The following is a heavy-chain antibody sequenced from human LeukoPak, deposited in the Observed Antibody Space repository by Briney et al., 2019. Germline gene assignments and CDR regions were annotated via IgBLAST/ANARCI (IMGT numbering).Heavy chain of an antibody. D-gene: IGHD2-2*01. CDR1: GGSISSSNW. CDR2: INHSGST. CDR3: ARHEGRYCSSTSCYPRVGWFDP. Sequence: PSETLSLTCAVSGGSISSSNWWSWVRQPPGKGLEWIGEINHSGSTNYNPSLKSRVTISVDTSKNQFSLKLSSVTAADTAVYYCARHEGRYCSSTSCYPRVGWFDPWGQGTLVTVSS. J-gene: IGHJ5*02. V-gene: IGHV4-4*02.